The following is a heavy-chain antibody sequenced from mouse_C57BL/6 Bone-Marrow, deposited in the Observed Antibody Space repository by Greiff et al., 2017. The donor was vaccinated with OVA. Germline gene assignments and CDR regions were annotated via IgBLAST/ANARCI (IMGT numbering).Heavy chain of an antibody. Sequence: QVQLQQPGAELVKPGASVKLSCKASGYTFTSYWMHWVKQRPGQGLEWIGMIHPNSGSTKYNEKFKSKATLTVDKSSSTAYMQLSSLTAEDSAVYYRVYDDDIAMDYWGQGTSVTVSS. D-gene: IGHD2-4*01. V-gene: IGHV1-64*01. J-gene: IGHJ4*01. CDR2: IHPNSGST. CDR1: GYTFTSYW. CDR3: VYDDDIAMDY.